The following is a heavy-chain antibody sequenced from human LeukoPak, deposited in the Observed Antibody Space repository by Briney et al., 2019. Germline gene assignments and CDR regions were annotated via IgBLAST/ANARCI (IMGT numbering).Heavy chain of an antibody. D-gene: IGHD3-22*01. J-gene: IGHJ3*02. CDR2: TWHDGSNK. CDR3: ARDPGYYDSSGYYYSYAFDI. V-gene: IGHV3-33*04. Sequence: GGSLRLTCAASGFTFSSYGMHWTRHAPAKVLASPPDTWHDGSNKYYADSVNARFTISTDNSKNTLHLQMNRLRAEDTAVYYCARDPGYYDSSGYYYSYAFDIWGQGTMVTVSS. CDR1: GFTFSSYG.